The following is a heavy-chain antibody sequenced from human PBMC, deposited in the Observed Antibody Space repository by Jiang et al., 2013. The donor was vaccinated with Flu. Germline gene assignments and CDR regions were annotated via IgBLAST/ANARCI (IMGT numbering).Heavy chain of an antibody. CDR1: GGTFSSYA. J-gene: IGHJ4*02. Sequence: EVKKPGSSVKVSCKASGGTFSSYAISWVRQAPGQGLEWMGGIIPIFGTANYAQKFQGRVTITADESTSTAYMELSSLRSEDTAVYYCARVGGGDYGGVNHFDYWGQGTLVTVSS. V-gene: IGHV1-69*01. D-gene: IGHD3-16*01. CDR2: IIPIFGTA. CDR3: ARVGGGDYGGVNHFDY.